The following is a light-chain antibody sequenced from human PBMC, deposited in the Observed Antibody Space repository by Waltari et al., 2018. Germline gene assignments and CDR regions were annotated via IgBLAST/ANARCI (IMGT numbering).Light chain of an antibody. CDR3: QQFSGILWT. CDR1: QDIRNA. Sequence: DIQMTQSPSSLSASVGERVTITCRASQDIRNALAWYQQKPGKAPKLLLYAASRLESGVPSRFSGSGSGTDYTLTITGLQPEDSATYYCQQFSGILWTFGQGTKVEIK. V-gene: IGKV1-NL1*01. J-gene: IGKJ1*01. CDR2: AAS.